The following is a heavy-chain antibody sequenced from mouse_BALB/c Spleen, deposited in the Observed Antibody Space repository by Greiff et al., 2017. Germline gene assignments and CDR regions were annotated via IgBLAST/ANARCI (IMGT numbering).Heavy chain of an antibody. D-gene: IGHD2-3*01. CDR2: ISSGSSTI. Sequence: EVQLVESGGGLVQPGGSRKLSCAASGFTFSSFGMHWVRQAPKKGLEWVAYISSGSSTIYYADTVKGRFTISRDNPKNTLFLQMTSLRSEDTAMYYCARNDGYWGQGTSVTVSS. J-gene: IGHJ4*01. V-gene: IGHV5-17*02. CDR3: ARNDGY. CDR1: GFTFSSFG.